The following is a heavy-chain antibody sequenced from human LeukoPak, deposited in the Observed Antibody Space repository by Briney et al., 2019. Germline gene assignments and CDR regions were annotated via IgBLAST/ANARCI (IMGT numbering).Heavy chain of an antibody. CDR1: GYTFTGYF. V-gene: IGHV1-2*02. CDR3: ARGGGTSGPELDY. D-gene: IGHD3-3*01. CDR2: INPHSGGT. Sequence: ASLKVSCKASGYTFTGYFMHWVRQAPGQGLEWMGWINPHSGGTDNAQNFQGRVTMTRDTSINTAYMELTRMTSDDTAVYFCARGGGTSGPELDYWGQGTLVTVSS. J-gene: IGHJ4*02.